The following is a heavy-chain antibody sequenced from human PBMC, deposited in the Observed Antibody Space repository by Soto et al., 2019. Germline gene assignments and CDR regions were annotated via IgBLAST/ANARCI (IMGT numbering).Heavy chain of an antibody. Sequence: SETLSLTCTVSGGSISSSSYYWGWIRQPPGKGLEWIGSIYYSGSTYYNPSLKSRVTISVDTSKNQFSLKLSSVTAADTVFFYCAREELYYYDSSGYYSYWGQGTLVTVSS. V-gene: IGHV4-39*02. CDR2: IYYSGST. J-gene: IGHJ4*02. CDR3: AREELYYYDSSGYYSY. D-gene: IGHD3-22*01. CDR1: GGSISSSSYY.